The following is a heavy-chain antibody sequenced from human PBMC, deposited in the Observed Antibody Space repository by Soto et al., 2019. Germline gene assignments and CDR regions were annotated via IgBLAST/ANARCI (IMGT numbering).Heavy chain of an antibody. CDR1: GFTFDDYA. CDR3: VRVATASSYAFDI. Sequence: EVQLVESGGALVQPGRSLRLSCAASGFTFDDYAMHWVRQAPGEGLEWVSIISRDSGSINYAASVKGRFTISRDNAKKSLYLQMNSLRPEDTALYYCVRVATASSYAFDIWGQGTMVIVSS. J-gene: IGHJ3*02. D-gene: IGHD6-25*01. V-gene: IGHV3-9*01. CDR2: ISRDSGSI.